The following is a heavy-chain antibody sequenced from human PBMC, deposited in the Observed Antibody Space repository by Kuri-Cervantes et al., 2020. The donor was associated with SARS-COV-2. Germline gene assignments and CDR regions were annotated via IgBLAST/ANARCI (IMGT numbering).Heavy chain of an antibody. CDR3: ARDRFRGAYSGSHYGDDAFVI. Sequence: SETLSLTCTVSRGSINRSPYFWGWIRQPPGKALEWIGRILYTGNTHYTPSLHSRVIMSVDTSKNQFSLNLTSVTAADTAVYYCARDRFRGAYSGSHYGDDAFVIWGQGTMVTVSS. D-gene: IGHD1-26*01. CDR2: ILYTGNT. V-gene: IGHV4-39*07. J-gene: IGHJ3*02. CDR1: RGSINRSPYF.